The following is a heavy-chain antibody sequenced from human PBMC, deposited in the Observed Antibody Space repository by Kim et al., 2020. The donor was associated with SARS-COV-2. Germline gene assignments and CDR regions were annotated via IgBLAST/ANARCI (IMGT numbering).Heavy chain of an antibody. D-gene: IGHD3-16*01. CDR2: IRGGGGPT. J-gene: IGHJ6*03. CDR3: AKTGGRGDHYYMDV. CDR1: GFTFSSSG. Sequence: GGSLRLSCAASGFTFSSSGMHWVRQAPGKGLEWVSSIRGGGGPTEYADYVKGRFTISRDNSKKTMYLQMNRLTAEDTALYYCAKTGGRGDHYYMDV. V-gene: IGHV3-23*01.